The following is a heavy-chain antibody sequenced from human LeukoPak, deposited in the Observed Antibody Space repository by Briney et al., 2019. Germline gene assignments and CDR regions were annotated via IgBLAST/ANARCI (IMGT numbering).Heavy chain of an antibody. D-gene: IGHD3-22*01. Sequence: SKTLSLACTVSGGSIRSNYWSWIRQSPGKGLEWIGEINHSGNTNYNPSLKSRVTISVDTSKNQFSLKLSSVTAADTAVYYCARGGRLFLPYWGQGTLVTVSS. V-gene: IGHV4-34*01. J-gene: IGHJ4*02. CDR2: INHSGNT. CDR3: ARGGRLFLPY. CDR1: GGSIRSNY.